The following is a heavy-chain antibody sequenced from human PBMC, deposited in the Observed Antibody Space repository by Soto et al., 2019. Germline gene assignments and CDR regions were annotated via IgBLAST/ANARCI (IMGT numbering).Heavy chain of an antibody. CDR3: ARHHRQWLANMDV. Sequence: PGESLKISCKGSGYSFTNYWIGWVRQMPGKGLEWMGIIYPGDSDTRYSPSFQGQVTISADKSISTAYLQWSSLKASDTAMYYCARHHRQWLANMDVWGQGTTVTVSS. D-gene: IGHD6-19*01. CDR1: GYSFTNYW. V-gene: IGHV5-51*01. J-gene: IGHJ6*02. CDR2: IYPGDSDT.